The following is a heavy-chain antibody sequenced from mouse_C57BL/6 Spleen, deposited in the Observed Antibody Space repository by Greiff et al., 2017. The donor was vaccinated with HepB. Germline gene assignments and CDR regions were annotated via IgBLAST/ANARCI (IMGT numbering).Heavy chain of an antibody. D-gene: IGHD1-3*01. V-gene: IGHV1-26*01. J-gene: IGHJ3*01. Sequence: VQLQQSGPELVKPGASVKISCKASGYTFTDYYMNWVKQSHGKSLEWIGDINPNNGGTSYNQKFKGKATLTVDKSSSTAYMELRSLTSEDSAVYYCASNFFDYWGQGTLVTVSA. CDR3: ASNFFDY. CDR1: GYTFTDYY. CDR2: INPNNGGT.